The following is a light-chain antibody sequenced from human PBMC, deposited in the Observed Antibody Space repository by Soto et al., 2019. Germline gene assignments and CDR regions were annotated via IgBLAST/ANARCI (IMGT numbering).Light chain of an antibody. CDR1: SSDVGGYNY. CDR2: NVS. J-gene: IGLJ7*01. Sequence: QSALTQPASVSGSPGQSITISCTGTSSDVGGYNYVSWYQQHPGKAPKLMIYNVSNRPSGVSNRFSGSKSGNTASLTISGLPAEDEADYYYSSYTSSNTAVFGGGTQLTVL. CDR3: SSYTSSNTAV. V-gene: IGLV2-14*01.